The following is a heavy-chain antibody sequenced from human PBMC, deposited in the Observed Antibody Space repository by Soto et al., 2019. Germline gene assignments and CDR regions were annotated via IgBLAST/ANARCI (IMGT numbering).Heavy chain of an antibody. CDR2: INAGNGNT. Sequence: ASVKVSCKASGYTFTSYAMHWVRQAPGQRLEWMGWINAGNGNTKYSQKFQGRVTITRDTSASTAYMELSSLRSGDTAVYYCARFPLWFGELSGYWGQGTLVTVSS. V-gene: IGHV1-3*01. CDR3: ARFPLWFGELSGY. J-gene: IGHJ4*02. D-gene: IGHD3-10*01. CDR1: GYTFTSYA.